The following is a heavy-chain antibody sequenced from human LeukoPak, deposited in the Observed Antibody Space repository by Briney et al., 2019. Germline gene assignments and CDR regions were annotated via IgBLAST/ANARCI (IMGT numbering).Heavy chain of an antibody. D-gene: IGHD1-26*01. J-gene: IGHJ4*02. CDR2: ISYDGSNT. CDR1: GFTFSSYG. Sequence: GGSLRLSCAASGFTFSSYGMHWVRQPPGKGLEWVEVISYDGSNTSYADSVKGGFTVSTDNSKNTLYLEMNSLRAEYTAVYYCAKGGGGGAANFDYWGQGTLVTVSS. CDR3: AKGGGGGAANFDY. V-gene: IGHV3-30*18.